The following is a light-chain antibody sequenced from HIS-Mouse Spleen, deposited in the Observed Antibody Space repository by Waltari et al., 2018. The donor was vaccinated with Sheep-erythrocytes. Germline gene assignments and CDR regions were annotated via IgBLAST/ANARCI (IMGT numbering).Light chain of an antibody. CDR1: SRDVGGYNL. Sequence: QSALTQPRSVSGSPGQPVTISCTGTSRDVGGYNLVSWYQQHPGKAPKLMIYDVSKRPSGVPDRFSGSKSGNTASLTISGLQAEDEADYYCCSYAGSYNHVFATGTKVTVL. V-gene: IGLV2-11*01. CDR3: CSYAGSYNHV. CDR2: DVS. J-gene: IGLJ1*01.